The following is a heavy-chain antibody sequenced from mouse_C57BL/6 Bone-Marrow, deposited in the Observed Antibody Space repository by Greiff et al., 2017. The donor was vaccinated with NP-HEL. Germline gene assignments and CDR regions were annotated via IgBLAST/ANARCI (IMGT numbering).Heavy chain of an antibody. CDR3: ARDLFITTVVATDYYAMDY. CDR1: GYSITSGYY. CDR2: ISYDGSN. J-gene: IGHJ4*01. Sequence: ESGPGLVKPSQSLSLTCSVTGYSITSGYYWNWIRQFPGNKLEWMGYISYDGSNNYNPSLKNRISITRDTSKNQFFLKLNSVTTEDTATYYCARDLFITTVVATDYYAMDYWGQGTSVTVSS. D-gene: IGHD1-1*01. V-gene: IGHV3-6*01.